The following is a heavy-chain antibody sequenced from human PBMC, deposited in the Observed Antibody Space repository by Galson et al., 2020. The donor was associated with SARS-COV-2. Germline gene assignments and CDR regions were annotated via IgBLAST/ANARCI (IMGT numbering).Heavy chain of an antibody. Sequence: SGPTLVKPTQTLTLTCTFSGFSLSTSGMCVSWIRQPPGKALEWLALIDWDDDKYYSTSLKTRLTISKDTSKNQVVLTMTNMDPVDTATYYCARTRYYYDSSGYPQYYFDYWGQGTLVTVSS. J-gene: IGHJ4*02. D-gene: IGHD3-22*01. CDR3: ARTRYYYDSSGYPQYYFDY. CDR1: GFSLSTSGMC. V-gene: IGHV2-70*01. CDR2: IDWDDDK.